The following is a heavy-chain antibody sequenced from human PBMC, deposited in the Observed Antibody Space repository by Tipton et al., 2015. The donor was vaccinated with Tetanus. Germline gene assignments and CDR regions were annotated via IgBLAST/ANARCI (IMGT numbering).Heavy chain of an antibody. D-gene: IGHD1-1*01. CDR3: ARHKTGSDGYYYYGMDV. V-gene: IGHV5-51*01. Sequence: VQLVQSGAEVKKPGESLKISCKGSGYSFTSYWIGWVRQMPGKGLEWMGIIYPGDSDTRYSPPFQGQVTISAEKSISTAYLQWGSLKASDPAMYYCARHKTGSDGYYYYGMDVWGQGTTVTVSS. CDR2: IYPGDSDT. J-gene: IGHJ6*02. CDR1: GYSFTSYW.